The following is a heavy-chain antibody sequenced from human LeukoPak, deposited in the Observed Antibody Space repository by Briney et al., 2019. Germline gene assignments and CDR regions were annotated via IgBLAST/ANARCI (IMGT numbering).Heavy chain of an antibody. V-gene: IGHV3-21*04. Sequence: GGSLRLSCAASGFTFSSYSMNWVRQAPGKGLEWVSSISSSSGYIYYADSVKGRFTISRDNAKNSLYLQMNSLRAEDTALYHCARDVEMATIYGSGYIDYWGQGTMVTVSS. CDR2: ISSSSGYI. CDR1: GFTFSSYS. D-gene: IGHD5-24*01. CDR3: ARDVEMATIYGSGYIDY. J-gene: IGHJ3*01.